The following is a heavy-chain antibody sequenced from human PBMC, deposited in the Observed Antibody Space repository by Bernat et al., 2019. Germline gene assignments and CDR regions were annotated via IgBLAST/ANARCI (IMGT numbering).Heavy chain of an antibody. CDR3: AKGVQQWLRVSWFDP. D-gene: IGHD6-19*01. CDR2: IWYDGSNK. V-gene: IGHV3-33*06. Sequence: QVQLVESGGGVVQPGRSLRLSCAASGFTFSSYGMHWVRQAPGKGLEWVAVIWYDGSNKYYADSVKGRFTISRDNSKNTLYLQMNSLRAEDTAVYYCAKGVQQWLRVSWFDPWGQGTLVTVSS. CDR1: GFTFSSYG. J-gene: IGHJ5*02.